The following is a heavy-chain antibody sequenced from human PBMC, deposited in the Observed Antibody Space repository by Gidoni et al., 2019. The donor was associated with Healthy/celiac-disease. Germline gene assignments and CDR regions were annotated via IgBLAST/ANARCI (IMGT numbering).Heavy chain of an antibody. Sequence: QVQLQESGPGLVKPSQTLSLTCTVAGGPISSGSYYWSWIRQPAGKGLEWIGRIYTRGSTNYNPSLKSRVTISVDTSKNQFSLKLSSVTAADTAVYYCARDIVATGGNWFDPWGQGTLVTVSS. CDR2: IYTRGST. CDR1: GGPISSGSYY. J-gene: IGHJ5*02. V-gene: IGHV4-61*02. CDR3: ARDIVATGGNWFDP. D-gene: IGHD5-12*01.